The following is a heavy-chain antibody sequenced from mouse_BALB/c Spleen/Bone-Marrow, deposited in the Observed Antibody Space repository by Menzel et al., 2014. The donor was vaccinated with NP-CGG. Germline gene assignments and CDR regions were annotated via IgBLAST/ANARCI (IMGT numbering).Heavy chain of an antibody. Sequence: VQLLQSGPELAKPGASVKMSCKASGYTFSSYYIHWVKQRPGQGLEWIGSIHPGDGSTKYNEKFKGKTTLTADKSSSTVCILLANLTSEGAAVCFCAKDDYAYWGQGTLVTVSA. CDR3: AKDDYAY. J-gene: IGHJ3*01. CDR2: IHPGDGST. CDR1: GYTFSSYY. D-gene: IGHD2-4*01. V-gene: IGHV1S56*01.